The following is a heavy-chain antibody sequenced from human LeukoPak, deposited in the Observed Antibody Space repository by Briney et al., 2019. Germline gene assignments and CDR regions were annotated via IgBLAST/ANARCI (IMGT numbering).Heavy chain of an antibody. CDR3: ASVTYYDSSNPPGTNYYYGMDV. J-gene: IGHJ6*02. CDR1: GYTFTGFY. D-gene: IGHD3-22*01. V-gene: IGHV1-2*02. Sequence: SVKASCKASGYTFTGFYMHWVRQAAGQGLEWMGWINPNSGGTNYAQKFQGRVTMTRETSISTAYMELSRLRSDDTAVYYCASVTYYDSSNPPGTNYYYGMDVWGQGTTVTVS. CDR2: INPNSGGT.